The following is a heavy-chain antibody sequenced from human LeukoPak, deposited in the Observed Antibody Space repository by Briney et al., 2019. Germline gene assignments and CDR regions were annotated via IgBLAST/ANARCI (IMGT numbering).Heavy chain of an antibody. CDR1: GYTCTGYY. J-gene: IGHJ3*02. CDR2: INPRSGGT. V-gene: IGHV1-2*02. CDR3: ARGDYSSGWYLNAFDI. Sequence: ASVKVSCKASGYTCTGYYMHWVRQAPGQGLELMGWINPRSGGTNSVQKFQGRVTMTRDTSISTAYMELSRMRSDDTAVYYCARGDYSSGWYLNAFDIWGQGTMVTVSS. D-gene: IGHD6-19*01.